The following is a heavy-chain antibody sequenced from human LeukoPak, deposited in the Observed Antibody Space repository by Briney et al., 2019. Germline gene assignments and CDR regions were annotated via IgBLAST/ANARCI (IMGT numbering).Heavy chain of an antibody. V-gene: IGHV3-15*01. J-gene: IGHJ4*02. CDR2: IKSKTDGGTT. D-gene: IGHD4-11*01. CDR1: GFTFSNAW. CDR3: TTVEFGNYALRGVDY. Sequence: PGGSLRLSCAASGFTFSNAWMSWVRQAPGKGLEWVGRIKSKTDGGTTDYAAPVKGRFTISRDDSKNTLYLQMNSLKTEDTAVYYCTTVEFGNYALRGVDYWGQGTLVTVSS.